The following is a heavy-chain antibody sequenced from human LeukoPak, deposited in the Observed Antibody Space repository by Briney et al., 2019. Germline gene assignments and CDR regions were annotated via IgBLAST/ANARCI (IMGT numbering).Heavy chain of an antibody. CDR2: ISGSGGGT. Sequence: GGSLRLSCTASGFTFSSYALSWVRQAPGKGLEWVSLISGSGGGTYYADSVKGRFTISRDNSKNTLYLQMNSLRAEDTAVYYCAKDVVVVVAATRRPGYFDYWGQGTLVTVSS. CDR3: AKDVVVVVAATRRPGYFDY. CDR1: GFTFSSYA. D-gene: IGHD2-15*01. V-gene: IGHV3-23*01. J-gene: IGHJ4*02.